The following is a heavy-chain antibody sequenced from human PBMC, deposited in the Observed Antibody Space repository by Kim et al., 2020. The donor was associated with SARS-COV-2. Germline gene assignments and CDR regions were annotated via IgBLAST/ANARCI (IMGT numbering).Heavy chain of an antibody. CDR2: IYYSGST. J-gene: IGHJ6*02. Sequence: SETLSLTCTVSGGTISSSSYYWGWIRQPPGKGLEWIGSIYYSGSTYYNPSLKSLVTISVDTSNNQFPLKLSSVTAADTAVYYSARETMVRGVIRVHYYYGMDVWGQGTTVTVSS. D-gene: IGHD3-10*01. CDR1: GGTISSSSYY. V-gene: IGHV4-39*06. CDR3: ARETMVRGVIRVHYYYGMDV.